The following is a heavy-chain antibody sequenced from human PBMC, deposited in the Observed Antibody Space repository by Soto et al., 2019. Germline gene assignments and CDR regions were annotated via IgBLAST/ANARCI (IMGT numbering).Heavy chain of an antibody. D-gene: IGHD3-3*01. J-gene: IGHJ6*03. CDR3: ARSDYYDFWSGRYYYYYYMDV. Sequence: ASVKVSCKASGYTFNSYDINWVRQATGQGLEWMGWMNPNSGNTGYAQKFQGRVTMTRNTSISTAYMELSSLRSEDTAVYYCARSDYYDFWSGRYYYYYYMDVWGKGTTDTVSS. V-gene: IGHV1-8*01. CDR2: MNPNSGNT. CDR1: GYTFNSYD.